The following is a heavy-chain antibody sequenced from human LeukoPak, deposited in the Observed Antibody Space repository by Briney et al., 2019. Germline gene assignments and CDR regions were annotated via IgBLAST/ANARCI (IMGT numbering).Heavy chain of an antibody. CDR2: LYYSGSA. V-gene: IGHV4-39*01. D-gene: IGHD2-21*01. J-gene: IGHJ6*03. CDR1: GGSISIPNSY. Sequence: SETLSLTCTVSGGSISIPNSYWGWVRQPPGKGLEWSASLYYSGSAYHSPSLKSRVTISVDRSKNQFSLKLYSVTAADSAVYYCARHVYCGGNCYRDDYYYYIDVWGTGTTVTVSS. CDR3: ARHVYCGGNCYRDDYYYYIDV.